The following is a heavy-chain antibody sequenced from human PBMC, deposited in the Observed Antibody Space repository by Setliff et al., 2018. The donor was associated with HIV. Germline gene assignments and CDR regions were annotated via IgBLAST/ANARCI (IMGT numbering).Heavy chain of an antibody. CDR2: IYNTGST. CDR3: ARGRGSSSSWPIDY. D-gene: IGHD6-13*01. CDR1: GGSFSGYY. J-gene: IGHJ4*02. V-gene: IGHV4-34*09. Sequence: SETRSLTCAVYGGSFSGYYWSWIRQPPGKGLEWIGYIYNTGSTYHSPSLESRVTISIDTSKNQFSLKLSSVTAADTAVYFCARGRGSSSSWPIDYWGQGTLVTVSS.